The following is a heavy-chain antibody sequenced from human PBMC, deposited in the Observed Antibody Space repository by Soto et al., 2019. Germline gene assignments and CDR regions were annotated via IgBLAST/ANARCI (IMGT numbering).Heavy chain of an antibody. CDR1: GFTFSSYG. J-gene: IGHJ4*02. V-gene: IGHV3-30*18. CDR2: ISYDGSNK. CDR3: AKLGGITMVRGVIITPPSDY. Sequence: PGGSLRLSCAASGFTFSSYGMHWVRQAPGKGLEWVAVISYDGSNKYYADSVKGRFTISRDNSKNTLYLQMNSLRAEDTAVYYCAKLGGITMVRGVIITPPSDYWGQGTLVTVSS. D-gene: IGHD3-10*01.